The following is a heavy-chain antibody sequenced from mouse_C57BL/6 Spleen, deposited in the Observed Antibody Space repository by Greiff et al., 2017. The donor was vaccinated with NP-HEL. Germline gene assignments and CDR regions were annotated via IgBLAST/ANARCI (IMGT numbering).Heavy chain of an antibody. V-gene: IGHV1-85*01. J-gene: IGHJ3*01. CDR2: IYPRDGST. CDR3: ARDREDSWFAY. CDR1: GYTFTSYD. Sequence: VQLQQSGPELVKPGASVKLSCKASGYTFTSYDINWVKQRPGQGLEWIGWIYPRDGSTKYNEKFKGKATLTVDTSSSTAYMELHSLTSEDSAVYFCARDREDSWFAYWGQGTLVTVSA.